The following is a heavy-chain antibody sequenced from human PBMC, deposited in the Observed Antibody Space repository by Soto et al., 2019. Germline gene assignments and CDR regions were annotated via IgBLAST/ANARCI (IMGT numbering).Heavy chain of an antibody. CDR1: GFTFSSYG. CDR3: AKPLTTVTNYYFDQ. CDR2: ISHDGSNK. Sequence: QVQLVESGGGVIQPGRSLRFSCAASGFTFSSYGMHWVRQAPGKGLEWVAVISHDGSNKYGADSVKGRFTISRDNSKNTLYLQMNSLRPEDSAVYYCAKPLTTVTNYYFDQWGQGTLVTVSS. J-gene: IGHJ4*02. D-gene: IGHD4-17*01. V-gene: IGHV3-30*18.